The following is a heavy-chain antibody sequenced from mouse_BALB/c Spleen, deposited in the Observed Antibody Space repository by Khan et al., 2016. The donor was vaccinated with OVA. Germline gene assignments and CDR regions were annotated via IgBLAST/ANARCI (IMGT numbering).Heavy chain of an antibody. CDR1: GISITSGNYR. Sequence: EVKLLESGPGLVKPSQTVSLTCTVTGISITSGNYRWSWIRQFPGNKLEWIGNIYYSGTVTYNPSLTSRTTITRDTSKNQFFLEMNSLTAEDTATYYCARDYGRLYWFFDVWGAGTTVTVSS. J-gene: IGHJ1*01. CDR2: IYYSGTV. CDR3: ARDYGRLYWFFDV. D-gene: IGHD1-1*01. V-gene: IGHV3-5*02.